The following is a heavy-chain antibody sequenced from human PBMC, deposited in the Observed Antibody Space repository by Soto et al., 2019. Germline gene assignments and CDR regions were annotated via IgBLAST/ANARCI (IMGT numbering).Heavy chain of an antibody. Sequence: EVQLVESGGDLVQPGGSLRLSCAASGFTFSSYWMHWVRQAPGKGLVWVSRINGDGSSTSYADSVKGRFTISRDTAKNTLYLQMNSLRVEDSAVYYCARGNEFGSGWSIDYWGQGTLVTVSS. CDR3: ARGNEFGSGWSIDY. CDR1: GFTFSSYW. CDR2: INGDGSST. V-gene: IGHV3-74*01. D-gene: IGHD6-19*01. J-gene: IGHJ4*02.